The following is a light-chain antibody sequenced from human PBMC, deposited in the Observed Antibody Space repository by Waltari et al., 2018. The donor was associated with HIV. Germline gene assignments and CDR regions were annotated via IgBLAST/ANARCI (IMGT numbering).Light chain of an antibody. V-gene: IGKV2-28*01. CDR2: LGS. J-gene: IGKJ1*01. CDR3: MQAPERT. CDR1: QSLLHSKGYNY. Sequence: DIVMTQSPLSLSVTPGEPASISCRSSQSLLHSKGYNYLDWYLQKPGQSPQLLIYLGSNRVSGVPDRFSGSGSGTDFTLKISRVEAEDVGVYYCMQAPERTFGQGTKVEIK.